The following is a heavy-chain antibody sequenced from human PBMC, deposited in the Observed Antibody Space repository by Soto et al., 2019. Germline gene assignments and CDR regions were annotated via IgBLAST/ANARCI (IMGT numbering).Heavy chain of an antibody. D-gene: IGHD3-22*01. CDR1: GFTFSSYA. CDR3: VKVATMIVVVIDNVDY. CDR2: ISGSGGST. J-gene: IGHJ4*02. Sequence: EVQLLESGGGLVQPGGSLRLSCAASGFTFSSYAMSWVRQAPGKGLEWVSAISGSGGSTYYADSVKGRFTISRDNSKNTLYLQMNSLRAEDTAVYYCVKVATMIVVVIDNVDYWGQGTLVTVSS. V-gene: IGHV3-23*01.